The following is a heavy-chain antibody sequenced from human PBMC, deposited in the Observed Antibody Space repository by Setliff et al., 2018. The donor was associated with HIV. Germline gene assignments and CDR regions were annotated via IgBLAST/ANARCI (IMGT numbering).Heavy chain of an antibody. CDR2: INPSGNNT. J-gene: IGHJ4*02. CDR3: ARSGSYYSPFDY. D-gene: IGHD3-10*01. V-gene: IGHV1-46*03. CDR1: GYTFTSYY. Sequence: GASVKVSCKASGYTFTSYYMHWVRQAPGQGLEWMGIINPSGNNTTYAQKFQGGVAMTRDTSTSTVYMELSSLRSEDTAVYFCARSGSYYSPFDYWGQGTLVTVSS.